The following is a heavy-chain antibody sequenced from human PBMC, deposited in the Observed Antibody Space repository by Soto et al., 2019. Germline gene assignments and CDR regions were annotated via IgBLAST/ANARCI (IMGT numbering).Heavy chain of an antibody. CDR1: GYSFRTHG. Sequence: QVQLVQSGAEVKTPGASVKVSCRASGYSFRTHGISWVRQAPGQGLEWMGWISTYDDKTNFPQKFQGRITMTTDTSTSTAYMELRSLRSDDTAVYFCAKGDGFILAVWGQGTTVSVSS. V-gene: IGHV1-18*01. J-gene: IGHJ6*02. D-gene: IGHD1-26*01. CDR3: AKGDGFILAV. CDR2: ISTYDDKT.